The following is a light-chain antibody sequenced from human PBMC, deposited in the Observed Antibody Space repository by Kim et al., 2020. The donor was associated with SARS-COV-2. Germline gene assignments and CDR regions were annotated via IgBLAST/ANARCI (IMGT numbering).Light chain of an antibody. J-gene: IGKJ2*01. CDR1: QDISNY. CDR2: EAS. V-gene: IGKV1-33*01. CDR3: QQYDKLPPYT. Sequence: ASVGDRVTITCQASQDISNYLNWYQQKPGKAPKLLIYEASNLETGVPSRFSGSGSGTDFTFTISSLQPEDIATYYCQQYDKLPPYTFGQGTKLEI.